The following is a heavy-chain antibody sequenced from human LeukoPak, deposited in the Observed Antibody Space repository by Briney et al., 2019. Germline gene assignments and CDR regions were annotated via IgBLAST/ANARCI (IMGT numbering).Heavy chain of an antibody. D-gene: IGHD3-10*01. CDR3: VKEHVDRAFTRSFEI. CDR1: GFSVSSNA. J-gene: IGHJ3*02. CDR2: ISGSDDTT. V-gene: IGHV3-23*01. Sequence: GGSLRLSCAASGFSVSSNAMSWVRQAPGKGLEWVSAISGSDDTTYYADSVKGRLTISRDNYKNTLYLQMNSPRAEDTAIYYCVKEHVDRAFTRSFEIWGQGTVVTVSS.